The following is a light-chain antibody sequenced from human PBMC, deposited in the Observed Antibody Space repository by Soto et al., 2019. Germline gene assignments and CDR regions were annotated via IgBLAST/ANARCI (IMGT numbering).Light chain of an antibody. CDR3: QQADSFPHT. V-gene: IGKV1-12*01. J-gene: IGKJ2*01. CDR2: AAS. CDR1: QGISIW. Sequence: DIQMTQSPSSVSASVGDRVTITCRASQGISIWLAWYQQKPGEAPKLLIYAASTLQSGVPSRFSGSGSGTEFTLTISSLQPEDFATYFCQQADSFPHTFGQGTKLEIK.